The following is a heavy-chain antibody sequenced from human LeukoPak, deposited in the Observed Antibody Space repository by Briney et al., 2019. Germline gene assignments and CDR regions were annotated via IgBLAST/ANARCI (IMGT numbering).Heavy chain of an antibody. V-gene: IGHV4-4*07. Sequence: SETLSLTCTVSGGSISNYYWSWIRQPAGKGLEWIGRIYTSGTTHYNPSLKSRVTMSVDTSKNQFSLNLSSVTAADTAVYYCARDRRDIVVVPAARFDYYYYMDVWGKGTTVTISS. CDR3: ARDRRDIVVVPAARFDYYYYMDV. D-gene: IGHD2-2*01. J-gene: IGHJ6*03. CDR2: IYTSGTT. CDR1: GGSISNYY.